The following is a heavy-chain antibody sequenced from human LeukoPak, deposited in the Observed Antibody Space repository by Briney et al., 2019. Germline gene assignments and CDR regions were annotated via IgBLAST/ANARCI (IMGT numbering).Heavy chain of an antibody. CDR2: IKQDGSEK. V-gene: IGHV3-7*03. Sequence: GGSLRLSCAASGFTFSSYWMSWVRQAPGKGLEWVANIKQDGSEKYYVDSVKGRFTISRDNAKNSLYLQMNSLRAEDTALYYCARGGRSLRFLEWLSPDYYYMDVWGKGTTVTVSS. CDR3: ARGGRSLRFLEWLSPDYYYMDV. CDR1: GFTFSSYW. D-gene: IGHD3-3*01. J-gene: IGHJ6*03.